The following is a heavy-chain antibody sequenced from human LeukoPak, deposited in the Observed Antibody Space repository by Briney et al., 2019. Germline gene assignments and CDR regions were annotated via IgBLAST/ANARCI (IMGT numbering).Heavy chain of an antibody. Sequence: ASVKVSCKASGYTFTGYYMHWVRQAPGQGLEWMGWINPNNGGTDYAQKFQGRVTMTRDTSISTAYMDLSRLGSDDTAVYFCARGEGRRYFDWFFSWGQGTLVTVSS. J-gene: IGHJ5*01. CDR1: GYTFTGYY. CDR3: ARGEGRRYFDWFFS. V-gene: IGHV1-2*02. CDR2: INPNNGGT. D-gene: IGHD3-9*01.